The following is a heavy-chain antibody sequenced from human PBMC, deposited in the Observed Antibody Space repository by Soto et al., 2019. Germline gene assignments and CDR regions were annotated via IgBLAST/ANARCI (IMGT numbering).Heavy chain of an antibody. CDR3: ARDPRSRGSSWYWGAFDI. V-gene: IGHV3-30-3*01. CDR1: GFTFSSYA. Sequence: QVQLVESGGGVVQPGRSLRLSCAASGFTFSSYAMHWVRQAPGKGLEWVAVISYDGSNKYYADSVKGRFTISRDNSKNTLHLQMNSLRAEDTAVYYCARDPRSRGSSWYWGAFDIWGQGTMVTVSS. D-gene: IGHD6-13*01. CDR2: ISYDGSNK. J-gene: IGHJ3*02.